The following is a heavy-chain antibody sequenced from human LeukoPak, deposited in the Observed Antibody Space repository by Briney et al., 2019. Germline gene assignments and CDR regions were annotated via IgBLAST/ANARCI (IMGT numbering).Heavy chain of an antibody. V-gene: IGHV3-53*01. CDR3: ARDSKDGYNYTDY. CDR1: GFTFSSNY. CDR2: IYSGGST. D-gene: IGHD5-24*01. Sequence: PGGSLRLSCAASGFTFSSNYMSWVRQAPGKGLEWVSVIYSGGSTYYADSVKGRFTISRGNSKNTLYLQMNSLRAEDTAVYYCARDSKDGYNYTDYWGQGTLVTVSS. J-gene: IGHJ4*02.